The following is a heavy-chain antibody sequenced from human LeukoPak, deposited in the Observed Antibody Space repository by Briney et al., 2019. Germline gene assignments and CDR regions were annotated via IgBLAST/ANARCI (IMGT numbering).Heavy chain of an antibody. Sequence: PGGSLRLSCAASGFRFSDYYMSWIRQAPGKGLEWFSYISSPGSTTYYADSVKGRFTISRDNAKNSLSLQMNSLRADDTAVYYCASGIQLRLSWFFDLWGRGTLVTVSS. J-gene: IGHJ2*01. CDR1: GFRFSDYY. D-gene: IGHD5-18*01. CDR3: ASGIQLRLSWFFDL. V-gene: IGHV3-11*01. CDR2: ISSPGSTT.